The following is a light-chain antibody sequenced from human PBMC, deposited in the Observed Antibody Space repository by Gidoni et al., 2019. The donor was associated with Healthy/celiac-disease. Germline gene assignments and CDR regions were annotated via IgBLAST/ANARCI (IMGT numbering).Light chain of an antibody. CDR1: QSISIY. CDR3: QQSYSTPTWT. CDR2: AAS. J-gene: IGKJ1*01. V-gene: IGKV1-39*01. Sequence: DIQMTQSPSSLSASAGDGGTITCRASQSISIYLNWYQQQPAKAPKLLIYAASSLQSGVPSRFRGSGSGTDFTLTISSLQPEDFATYYCQQSYSTPTWTFGQGTKVEIK.